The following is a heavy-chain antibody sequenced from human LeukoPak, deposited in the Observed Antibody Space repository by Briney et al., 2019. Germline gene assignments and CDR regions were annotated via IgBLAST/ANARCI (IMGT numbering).Heavy chain of an antibody. Sequence: ASVKVSCMASGYTFTSYDMNWVRQAPGQGLEWMGWINTNTGNPTYAQGFTGRFVFSLDTSVSTAYLQISSLKAEDTAVYYCARYRHILTGYYHGMDVWGQGTTVTVSS. CDR3: ARYRHILTGYYHGMDV. V-gene: IGHV7-4-1*02. D-gene: IGHD3-9*01. CDR2: INTNTGNP. CDR1: GYTFTSYD. J-gene: IGHJ6*02.